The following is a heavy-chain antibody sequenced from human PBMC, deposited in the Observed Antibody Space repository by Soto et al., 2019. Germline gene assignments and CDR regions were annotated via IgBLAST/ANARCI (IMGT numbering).Heavy chain of an antibody. CDR2: IYYSGST. CDR3: ARGGYYYMDV. D-gene: IGHD3-16*01. CDR1: GGSISSYY. V-gene: IGHV4-59*08. Sequence: QVQLQESGPGLVKPSETLSLTCTVSGGSISSYYWSWIRQPPGKGLEWIGYIYYSGSTNYNPSLRSRVTMSVDTSRNQFSLKLSSVTAADTAVFYCARGGYYYMDVWGKGTTVTVSS. J-gene: IGHJ6*03.